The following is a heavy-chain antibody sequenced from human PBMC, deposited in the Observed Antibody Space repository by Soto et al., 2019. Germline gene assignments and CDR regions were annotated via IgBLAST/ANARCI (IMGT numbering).Heavy chain of an antibody. Sequence: SETLSLTCTVSGDSISSGEYYWRWIRQPPGKGLEWIGYIYYSGYTYYNPSLKSRVAISIDTSKNQFSLRLSSVTAADTAVYYCARDCTSTSCYDYDYYTLDVWGQGTTVTVSS. CDR2: IYYSGYT. V-gene: IGHV4-30-4*01. CDR1: GDSISSGEYY. J-gene: IGHJ6*02. D-gene: IGHD2-2*01. CDR3: ARDCTSTSCYDYDYYTLDV.